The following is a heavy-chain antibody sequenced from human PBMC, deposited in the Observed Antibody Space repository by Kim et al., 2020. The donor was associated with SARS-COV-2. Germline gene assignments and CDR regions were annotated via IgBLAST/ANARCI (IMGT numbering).Heavy chain of an antibody. J-gene: IGHJ4*02. CDR2: IIPIFGTA. CDR3: ARAYSVVTPRYDY. V-gene: IGHV1-69*13. D-gene: IGHD2-21*02. Sequence: SVKVSCKASGGTFSSYAISWVRQAPGQGLEWMGGIIPIFGTANYAQKFQGRVTITADESTSTAYMELNSLRSEDTAVYYCARAYSVVTPRYDYWGQGTLVTVSS. CDR1: GGTFSSYA.